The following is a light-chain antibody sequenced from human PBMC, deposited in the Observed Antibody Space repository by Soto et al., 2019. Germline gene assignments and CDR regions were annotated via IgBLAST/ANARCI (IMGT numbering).Light chain of an antibody. CDR3: QQYLSYTPWT. Sequence: DIQMTQSPATLSASVGDRVTITCRASHNIGTWLAWYQQKPGKAPKVLISDASSLESGVPSRFSGSGSGTKFTLTVSSLQPEDFATYYCQQYLSYTPWTFGQGTKVEMK. CDR1: HNIGTW. V-gene: IGKV1-5*01. CDR2: DAS. J-gene: IGKJ1*01.